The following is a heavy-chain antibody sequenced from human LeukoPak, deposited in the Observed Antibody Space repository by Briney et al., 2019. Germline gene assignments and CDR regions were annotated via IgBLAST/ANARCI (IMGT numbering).Heavy chain of an antibody. Sequence: SETLSLTCTVSGGSISSYYWSWIRQPPGKGLERIGYIYYSGSTNYNPSLKSRVTISVDTSKNQFSLKLSSVTAADTAVYYCAGYQPLLLGDAFDIWGQGTMVTVSS. D-gene: IGHD2-21*02. CDR1: GGSISSYY. J-gene: IGHJ3*02. CDR2: IYYSGST. CDR3: AGYQPLLLGDAFDI. V-gene: IGHV4-59*01.